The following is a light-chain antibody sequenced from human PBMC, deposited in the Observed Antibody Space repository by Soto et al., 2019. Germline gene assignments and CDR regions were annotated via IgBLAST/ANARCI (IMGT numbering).Light chain of an antibody. CDR2: GAS. J-gene: IGKJ5*01. CDR1: QSVSSNY. CDR3: QQYGSSPPIT. V-gene: IGKV3-20*01. Sequence: EIVLTQSPGTLSLAPGERATLSCRASQSVSSNYLAWYQKRPGRAPRLLIYGASSRDTGIPARFSGSGSGTDFTLTISRLEPEDFAVYFCQQYGSSPPITFGQGTRLEI.